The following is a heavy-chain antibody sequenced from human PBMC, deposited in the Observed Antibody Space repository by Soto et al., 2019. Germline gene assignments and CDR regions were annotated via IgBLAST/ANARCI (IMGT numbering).Heavy chain of an antibody. CDR3: SRQASDFWSGKPQYYTDV. CDR1: GFTFSGSA. J-gene: IGHJ6*03. CDR2: IRSKGNNYAT. V-gene: IGHV3-73*01. Sequence: EVQLVESGGGLVQPGGSLKLSCAASGFTFSGSAMHWVRQASGKGLDWVGRIRSKGNNYATAYGASLKGRFTISRDDSKNTAYLQMNSLNTEDTAVYYCSRQASDFWSGKPQYYTDVWGKGTTVTVSS. D-gene: IGHD3-3*01.